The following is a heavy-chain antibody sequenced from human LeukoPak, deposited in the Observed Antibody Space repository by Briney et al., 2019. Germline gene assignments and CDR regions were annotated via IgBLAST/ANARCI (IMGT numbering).Heavy chain of an antibody. CDR3: ARGRLLWFGESYYYYYYGMDV. D-gene: IGHD3-10*01. Sequence: SETLSLTCTVSGGSISSSSYYWGWIRQPPGKGLEWIGSIYYSGSTNYNPSLKSRVTISVDTSNHQFSLKLTSVTAADTAVYYCARGRLLWFGESYYYYYYGMDVWGQGTTVTVSS. CDR2: IYYSGST. CDR1: GGSISSSSYY. V-gene: IGHV4-39*01. J-gene: IGHJ6*02.